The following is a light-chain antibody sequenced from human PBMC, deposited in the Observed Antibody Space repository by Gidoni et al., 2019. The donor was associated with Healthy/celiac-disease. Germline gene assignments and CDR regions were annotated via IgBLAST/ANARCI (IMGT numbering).Light chain of an antibody. J-gene: IGLJ7*01. CDR3: QVWDSSSDHAV. CDR1: KICSKS. V-gene: IGLV3-21*02. Sequence: SYVLTQPPSVSVAPGQTARITCRGNKICSKSVHWYHQKPGQAPVLVFYDDSDRPSGIPERFCGSNSGNTATLTVSRVEAGDEADYYCQVWDSSSDHAVFGGGTQLTVL. CDR2: DDS.